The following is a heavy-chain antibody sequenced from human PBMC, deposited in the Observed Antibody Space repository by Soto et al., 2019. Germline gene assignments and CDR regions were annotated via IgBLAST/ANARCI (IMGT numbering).Heavy chain of an antibody. J-gene: IGHJ4*02. CDR3: ARDPGDYVGECYFDY. Sequence: QVQLVQSGAEVKKPGSSVKVSCKASGGTFSSYTISWVRQAPGQGLEWMGRIIPILGIANYAQKFQGRVTITADKATSTAYMELSSLRSEDTAVYYCARDPGDYVGECYFDYWGQGTLVTVSS. D-gene: IGHD4-17*01. CDR2: IIPILGIA. CDR1: GGTFSSYT. V-gene: IGHV1-69*08.